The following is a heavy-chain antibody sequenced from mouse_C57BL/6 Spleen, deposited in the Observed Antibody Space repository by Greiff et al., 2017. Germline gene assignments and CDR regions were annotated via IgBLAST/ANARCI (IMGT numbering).Heavy chain of an antibody. Sequence: DVQLVESGGDLVKPGGSLKLSCAASGFTFSSYGMSWVRQTPDKRLEWVATISSGGSYTYYPDSVKGRFTISRDNAKNTLYLQMSSLKSEDTAMYYCARQDYYGSSYRWYFDVWGTGTTVTVSS. J-gene: IGHJ1*03. CDR1: GFTFSSYG. V-gene: IGHV5-6*01. D-gene: IGHD1-1*01. CDR3: ARQDYYGSSYRWYFDV. CDR2: ISSGGSYT.